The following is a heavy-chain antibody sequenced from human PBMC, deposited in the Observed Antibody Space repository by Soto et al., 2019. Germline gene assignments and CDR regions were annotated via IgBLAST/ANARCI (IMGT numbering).Heavy chain of an antibody. D-gene: IGHD6-19*01. CDR3: AKVDSGRYKSEKYYLDY. V-gene: IGHV3-9*01. Sequence: EVQLVESGGGLVQPGRSLRLSCAASGFTFDDYAMHWVRQAPGKGLEWVSGISWNSGSIGYADSVKGRFTISRDNAKNSLYLQMNTLRAEDTALYYCAKVDSGRYKSEKYYLDYWGQGTLVTVSS. CDR1: GFTFDDYA. CDR2: ISWNSGSI. J-gene: IGHJ4*02.